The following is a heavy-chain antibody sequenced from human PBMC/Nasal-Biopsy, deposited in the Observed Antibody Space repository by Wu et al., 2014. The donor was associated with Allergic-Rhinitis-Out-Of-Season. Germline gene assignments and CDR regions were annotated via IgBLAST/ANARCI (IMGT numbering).Heavy chain of an antibody. J-gene: IGHJ4*02. D-gene: IGHD3-9*01. CDR2: IYYSGST. Sequence: TLSLTCTVSGGSISSGDYYWSWIRQPPGKGLEWIGYIYYSGSTYYNPSLKSRVTISVDTSKNQFSLKLSSVTAADTAVYYCARVNVDELSGSSLNYFDYWGQGTLVTVSS. CDR1: GGSISSGDYY. V-gene: IGHV4-30-4*01. CDR3: ARVNVDELSGSSLNYFDY.